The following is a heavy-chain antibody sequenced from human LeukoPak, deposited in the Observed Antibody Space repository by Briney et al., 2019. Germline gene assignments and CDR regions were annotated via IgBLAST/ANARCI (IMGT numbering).Heavy chain of an antibody. CDR1: GYTFTSYD. CDR2: MNPNSGNT. D-gene: IGHD3-10*01. CDR3: ARALGITMVRGVIIYYYYGMDV. Sequence: ASVKVSCKASGYTFTSYDINWVRQATGQGLEWMGWMNPNSGNTGYAQKFQGRVTMTRNTSISTAYMELSSLRSEDTAVYYCARALGITMVRGVIIYYYYGMDVWGQGTTVTVSS. J-gene: IGHJ6*02. V-gene: IGHV1-8*01.